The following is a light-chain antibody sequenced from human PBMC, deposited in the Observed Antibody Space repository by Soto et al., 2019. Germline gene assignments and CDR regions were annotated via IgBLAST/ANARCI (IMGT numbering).Light chain of an antibody. CDR2: DAS. CDR3: QQYKNLWT. CDR1: ESISSW. J-gene: IGKJ1*01. Sequence: DIQMTQSPSTLSASVGDRVTITCRASESISSWLAWYQQKPGKAPKLLIYDASSLESGVPSRFSGSGSGTEFTLTISSLQPDDFATYYCQQYKNLWTFGQGTKVDI. V-gene: IGKV1-5*01.